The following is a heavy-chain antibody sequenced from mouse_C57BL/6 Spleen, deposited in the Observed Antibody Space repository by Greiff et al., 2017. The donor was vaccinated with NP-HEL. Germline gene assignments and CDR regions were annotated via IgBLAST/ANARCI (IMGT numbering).Heavy chain of an antibody. CDR2: IDPETGGT. CDR1: GYTFTDYE. Sequence: QVQLQQSGAELVRPGASVTLSCKASGYTFTDYEMHWVKQTPVHGLEWIGAIDPETGGTAYNQKFKGKAILTADKSSSTAYMELRSLTSEDSAVYYCTTSTMITTLFDYWGQGTTLTVSS. J-gene: IGHJ2*01. D-gene: IGHD2-4*01. CDR3: TTSTMITTLFDY. V-gene: IGHV1-15*01.